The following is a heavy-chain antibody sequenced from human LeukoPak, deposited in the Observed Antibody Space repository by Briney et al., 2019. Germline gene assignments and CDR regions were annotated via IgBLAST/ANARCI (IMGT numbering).Heavy chain of an antibody. J-gene: IGHJ3*02. D-gene: IGHD3-22*01. V-gene: IGHV3-74*01. CDR1: GFTFSSYW. Sequence: GGSLRLSCAASGFTFSSYWMHWVRQAPGKGLVWVSRINEDGSSTNYADSVKGRFTISRDNAKNTLFLQMNSLRAEDTAVYYCARDYYDSRGDAFDIWSQGTMVTVSS. CDR3: ARDYYDSRGDAFDI. CDR2: INEDGSST.